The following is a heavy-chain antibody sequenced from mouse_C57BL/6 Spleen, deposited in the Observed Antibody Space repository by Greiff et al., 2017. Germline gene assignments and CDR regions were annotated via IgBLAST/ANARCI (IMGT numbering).Heavy chain of an antibody. J-gene: IGHJ4*01. D-gene: IGHD1-1*01. CDR1: GYTFTGYW. CDR2: ILPESGST. Sequence: QVQLQQSGAELMKPGASVKLSCKATGYTFTGYWIEWVKQRPGPGLEWIGEILPESGSTNYNEKFKCKATFTADTSSNTAYMQLSSLTTEDSAIYYCARPYDSSYEGYYYAMDYWGQGTSVTVSS. V-gene: IGHV1-9*01. CDR3: ARPYDSSYEGYYYAMDY.